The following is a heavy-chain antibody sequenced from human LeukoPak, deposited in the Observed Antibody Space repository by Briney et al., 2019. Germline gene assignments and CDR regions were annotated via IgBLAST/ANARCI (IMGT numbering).Heavy chain of an antibody. CDR3: ARILNGGVVIG. J-gene: IGHJ4*02. CDR1: GGSISSSSYY. Sequence: PSETLSLTCTVSGGSISSSSYYGGWIRQPPGKGLEGIGSIYYSGSPYYNPSLKSRVPISVDTSKNQFSLKLSSVTAADTAVYYCARILNGGVVIGWGQGTLVTVSS. D-gene: IGHD3-3*01. CDR2: IYYSGSP. V-gene: IGHV4-39*07.